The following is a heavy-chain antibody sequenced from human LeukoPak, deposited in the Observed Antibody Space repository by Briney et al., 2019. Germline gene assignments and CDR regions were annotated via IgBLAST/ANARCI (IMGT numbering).Heavy chain of an antibody. CDR1: GGSISSGSYY. CDR3: ARVGGRLGELSPYNWFDP. D-gene: IGHD3-16*02. CDR2: IYTSGST. V-gene: IGHV4-61*02. J-gene: IGHJ5*02. Sequence: SQTLSLTCTVSGGSISSGSYYWNWIRQPAGKGLEWIGRIYTSGSTNYNPSLKSRITISVDTSKNQFSLRLSSVTAADTAVYYCARVGGRLGELSPYNWFDPWGQGTLVTVSS.